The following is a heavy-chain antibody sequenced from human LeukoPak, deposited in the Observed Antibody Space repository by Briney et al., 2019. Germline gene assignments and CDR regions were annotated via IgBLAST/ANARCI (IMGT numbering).Heavy chain of an antibody. CDR3: AKDRIGPDVFDF. Sequence: GGSLRLSCAASGFTFGDYAMAWVRQAPGEGLEWVALVSNAGTTTYFAHSVKGRFSISRDNANNILYLHMNSLRAEDTAVYFSAKDRIGPDVFDFWGQGTLVTVSS. CDR2: VSNAGTTT. CDR1: GFTFGDYA. J-gene: IGHJ3*01. V-gene: IGHV3-23*03. D-gene: IGHD3/OR15-3a*01.